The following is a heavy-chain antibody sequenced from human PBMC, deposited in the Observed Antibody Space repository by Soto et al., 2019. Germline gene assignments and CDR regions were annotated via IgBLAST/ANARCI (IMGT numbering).Heavy chain of an antibody. J-gene: IGHJ4*02. CDR1: GGTFSSYA. V-gene: IGHV1-69*13. D-gene: IGHD1-26*01. Sequence: ASVKVSCKASGGTFSSYAISWVRQAPGQGLEWMGGIIPIFGTANYAQKFQGRVTITADESTRTAYMELSSLRSEDTAVYYCARASDSGSYLLHFDYWGQGTLVTVSS. CDR3: ARASDSGSYLLHFDY. CDR2: IIPIFGTA.